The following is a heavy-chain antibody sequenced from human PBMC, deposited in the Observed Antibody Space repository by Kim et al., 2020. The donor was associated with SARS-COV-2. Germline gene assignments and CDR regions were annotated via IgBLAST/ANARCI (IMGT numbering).Heavy chain of an antibody. D-gene: IGHD3-10*01. Sequence: ASVKVSCKVSGFTFSTSALHWVRQAPGQRLEWMGWINRDNGKTKSSERFQDRVTFTRDMSASTVYMELSSLRVEDTDVYYCARDDFFYDESGITDSWGQGTLVTVSS. CDR1: GFTFSTSA. V-gene: IGHV1-3*01. J-gene: IGHJ4*02. CDR3: ARDDFFYDESGITDS. CDR2: INRDNGKT.